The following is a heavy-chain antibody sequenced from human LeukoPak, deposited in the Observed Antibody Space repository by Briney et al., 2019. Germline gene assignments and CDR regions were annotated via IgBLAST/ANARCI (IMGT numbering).Heavy chain of an antibody. CDR2: IHTSGTA. J-gene: IGHJ4*02. CDR3: ASDYHESTGYSFDS. D-gene: IGHD3-22*01. V-gene: IGHV4-4*07. CDR1: GDSISNYY. Sequence: PSETLSLTRTVSGDSISNYYWSWIRQPAGKGLEWIGRIHTSGTANYNPPLKSQVSISTDRSKNQVYLQLSSVTAADTAVYYCASDYHESTGYSFDSWGQGSLVSVSS.